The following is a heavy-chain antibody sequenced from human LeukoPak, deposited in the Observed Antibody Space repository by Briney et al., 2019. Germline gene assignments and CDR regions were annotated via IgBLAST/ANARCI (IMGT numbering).Heavy chain of an antibody. CDR3: ARRGPLEGYYDSSGYYFFDQ. CDR2: IYYSGDT. Sequence: SETLSLTCTVSGGSISSSSDYWGWIRQPPGKGLEWIGSIYYSGDTYYNPPLKSRVSISIDTSQNQFSLKLTSVTAADTAMYYCARRGPLEGYYDSSGYYFFDQWGQGSLVTVSS. J-gene: IGHJ4*02. D-gene: IGHD3-22*01. CDR1: GGSISSSSDY. V-gene: IGHV4-39*07.